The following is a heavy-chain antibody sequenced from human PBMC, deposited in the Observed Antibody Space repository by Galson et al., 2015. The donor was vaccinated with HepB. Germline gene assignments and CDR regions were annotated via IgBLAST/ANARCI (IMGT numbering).Heavy chain of an antibody. D-gene: IGHD4-23*01. Sequence: SLRLSCAASGFTFSGSAMHWVRQASGKGLEWVGRIRSKANSYATAYAASVEGRFTISRDDSKNTAYLQMNSLKTEDTAVYYCTRPGGRYGGNLKPFDYWGQGTLVTVSS. CDR1: GFTFSGSA. J-gene: IGHJ4*02. V-gene: IGHV3-73*01. CDR2: IRSKANSYAT. CDR3: TRPGGRYGGNLKPFDY.